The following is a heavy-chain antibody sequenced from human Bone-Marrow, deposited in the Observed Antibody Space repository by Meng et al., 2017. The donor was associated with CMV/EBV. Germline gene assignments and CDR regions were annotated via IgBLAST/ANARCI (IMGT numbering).Heavy chain of an antibody. CDR2: INHSGST. Sequence: QGQLQQWGAGLLKPSETLSLTCAVYGGSFSGYYWSWIRQPPGKGLEWIGEINHSGSTNYNPPLKSRVTISVDTSKNQFSLKLSSVTAADTAVYYCARASGYSSGWYLWWGQGTLVTVSS. CDR1: GGSFSGYY. J-gene: IGHJ4*02. D-gene: IGHD6-19*01. CDR3: ARASGYSSGWYLW. V-gene: IGHV4-34*01.